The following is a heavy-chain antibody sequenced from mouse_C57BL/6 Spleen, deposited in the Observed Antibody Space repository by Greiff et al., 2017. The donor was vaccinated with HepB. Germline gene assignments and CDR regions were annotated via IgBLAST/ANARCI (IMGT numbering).Heavy chain of an antibody. CDR1: GYTFTSYG. Sequence: VQLQQSGAELARPGASVKLSCKASGYTFTSYGISWVKQRTGQGLEWIGEIYPRSGNTYYNEKFKGKATLTADKSSSTAYMELRSLTSEDSAVYFCARGVIYYDYDKGDYYAMDYWGQGTSVTVSS. J-gene: IGHJ4*01. CDR3: ARGVIYYDYDKGDYYAMDY. CDR2: IYPRSGNT. V-gene: IGHV1-81*01. D-gene: IGHD2-4*01.